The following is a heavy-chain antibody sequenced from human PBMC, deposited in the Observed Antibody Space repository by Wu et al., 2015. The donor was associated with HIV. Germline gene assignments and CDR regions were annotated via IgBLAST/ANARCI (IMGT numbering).Heavy chain of an antibody. V-gene: IGHV1-2*02. D-gene: IGHD3-9*01. Sequence: QVHLVQSGIEVKKPGASVKVSCKASGYKFTGNYIHWVRQAPGQGLEWMGWTDPNTGDTTYAQKFQGRVTMTRDTSISTAYLELRRLRSDDTAVYYCARELGYVMRALVICVVFDVWGHGYNGHVSS. CDR2: TDPNTGDT. CDR3: ARELGYVMRALVICVVFDV. J-gene: IGHJ3*01. CDR1: GYKFTGNY.